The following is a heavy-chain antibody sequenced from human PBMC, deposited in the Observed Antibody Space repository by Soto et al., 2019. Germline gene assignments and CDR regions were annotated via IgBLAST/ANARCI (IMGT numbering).Heavy chain of an antibody. V-gene: IGHV1-69*01. CDR1: GGTFSSYA. CDR3: ASLNSSGWYGGWFDP. Sequence: QVQLVQSGAEVKKPGASVKVSCKASGGTFSSYAISWVRQAPGQGLEWMGGIIPVFGTANYAQKFQGRVTITADESTSTAYMELSSLRAEDTAVYYCASLNSSGWYGGWFDPWGQGTLVTVSS. D-gene: IGHD6-19*01. CDR2: IIPVFGTA. J-gene: IGHJ5*02.